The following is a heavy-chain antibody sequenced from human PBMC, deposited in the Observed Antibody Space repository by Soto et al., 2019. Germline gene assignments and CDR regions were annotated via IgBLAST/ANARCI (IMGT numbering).Heavy chain of an antibody. V-gene: IGHV1-3*01. J-gene: IGHJ4*02. Sequence: QVQLVQSGAEVKKPGASVKVSCKASGYTFTSYAMHWVRQAPGQRLEWMGWINAGNGNTKYSQKFQGRVTXXRXTXXSTAYMELSSLRSEDTAVYYCASSARSSGWYVFDYWGQGTLVTVSS. D-gene: IGHD6-19*01. CDR2: INAGNGNT. CDR3: ASSARSSGWYVFDY. CDR1: GYTFTSYA.